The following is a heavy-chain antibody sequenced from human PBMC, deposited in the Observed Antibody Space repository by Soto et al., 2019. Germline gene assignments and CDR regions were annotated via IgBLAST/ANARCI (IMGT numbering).Heavy chain of an antibody. Sequence: SETLSLTCSVSGGSISGDYYWSWIRQSPEKGLEWIGYIYYSGSSYSNPALQSRLSMSLDTSKNQFSLKLSSVTAADTAVYYCARGYSSGFFDYWGQGTLVTVSS. J-gene: IGHJ4*02. CDR1: GGSISGDYY. D-gene: IGHD6-19*01. CDR2: IYYSGSS. V-gene: IGHV4-30-4*08. CDR3: ARGYSSGFFDY.